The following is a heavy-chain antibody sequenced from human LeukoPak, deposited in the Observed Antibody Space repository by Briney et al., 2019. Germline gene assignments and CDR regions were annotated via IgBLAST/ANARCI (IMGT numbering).Heavy chain of an antibody. CDR3: ARLMDGTVDY. Sequence: GGSLRLSCAASGFSFSSYAMHWVRQAPGKGLEWVAVISYDGSTKYYADSVKGRFTISRDDSENTLYLQMNSLRAEDTAVYYCARLMDGTVDYWGLEPWSPSPQ. D-gene: IGHD6-19*01. CDR1: GFSFSSYA. V-gene: IGHV3-30-3*01. CDR2: ISYDGSTK. J-gene: IGHJ4*01.